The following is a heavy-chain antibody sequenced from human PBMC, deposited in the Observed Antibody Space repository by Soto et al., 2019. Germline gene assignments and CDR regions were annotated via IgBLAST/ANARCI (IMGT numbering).Heavy chain of an antibody. V-gene: IGHV2-5*02. Sequence: QITLKESGPTLVTPTQTLTLTCTFSGFSLSTSGVGVGWIRQPPGKALEWLALIYWDDDKRYSPSLKSRITITKNTSKSQVVRTMTNMDPVDTATYYCAHYDRWLQLEGLWNYWGQGTLVIVSS. CDR3: AHYDRWLQLEGLWNY. J-gene: IGHJ4*02. CDR2: IYWDDDK. CDR1: GFSLSTSGVG. D-gene: IGHD5-12*01.